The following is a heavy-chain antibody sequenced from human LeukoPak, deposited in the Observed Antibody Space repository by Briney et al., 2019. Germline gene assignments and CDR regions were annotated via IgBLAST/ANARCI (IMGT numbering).Heavy chain of an antibody. V-gene: IGHV1-46*01. Sequence: ASVKVSCKASGYTFTSYAMHWVRQAPGQGLEWMGIINPSGGSTSYAQKFQGRVTMTRDTSTSTVYMELSSLRSEDTAVYYCARDDTGVERHTLLGVLSYYYYYGMDVWGQGTTVTVSS. CDR3: ARDDTGVERHTLLGVLSYYYYYGMDV. CDR1: GYTFTSYA. CDR2: INPSGGST. J-gene: IGHJ6*02. D-gene: IGHD1-1*01.